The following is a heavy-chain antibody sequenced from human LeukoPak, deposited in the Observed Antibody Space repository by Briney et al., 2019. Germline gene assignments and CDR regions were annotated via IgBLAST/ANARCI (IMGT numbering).Heavy chain of an antibody. CDR1: GVSISPYY. CDR3: ARLAQLGLDL. J-gene: IGHJ2*01. CDR2: IHTSGSN. D-gene: IGHD3-16*01. V-gene: IGHV4-4*09. Sequence: SETLSLTCAVSGVSISPYYWAWIRQPPGKGLEWIGYIHTSGSNNQCPSLKSRVTISVDKSKNHFSLRLTSVTAADTAVYYCARLAQLGLDLWGRGTLVTVSS.